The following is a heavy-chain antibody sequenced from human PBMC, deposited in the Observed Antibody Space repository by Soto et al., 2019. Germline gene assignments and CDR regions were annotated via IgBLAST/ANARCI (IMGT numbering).Heavy chain of an antibody. V-gene: IGHV3-13*05. J-gene: IGHJ6*02. CDR2: ISAAGDP. CDR3: ARTYRDGYGLDV. CDR1: GFTFRNYD. D-gene: IGHD4-4*01. Sequence: EVQLVESGGGLVQPGGSLRLSCEASGFTFRNYDMHWFRQGTGKGLEWVSGISAAGDPDYADSVEGRFTISRENAQNSFFLQMISLRVGDTAVYYCARTYRDGYGLDVWGQGTTVIVSS.